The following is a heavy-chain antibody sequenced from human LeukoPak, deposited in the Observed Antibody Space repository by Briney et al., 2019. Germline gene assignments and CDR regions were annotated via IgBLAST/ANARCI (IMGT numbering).Heavy chain of an antibody. D-gene: IGHD4-17*01. V-gene: IGHV3-74*01. J-gene: IGHJ4*02. CDR3: ARVCPNPTLRCFEY. CDR2: INSDGSST. CDR1: GFTFSSYW. Sequence: LTGRSLRLSCAASGFTFSSYWMHWVRQAPGKGLVWVSRINSDGSSTSYADSVKGRFTISRDNAKNTLYLQMNSLRAEDTAVYYCARVCPNPTLRCFEYWGQGTLVTVSS.